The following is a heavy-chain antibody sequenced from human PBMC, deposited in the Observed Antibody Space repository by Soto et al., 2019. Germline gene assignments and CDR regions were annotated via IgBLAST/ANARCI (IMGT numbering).Heavy chain of an antibody. CDR2: ISGYNGKT. V-gene: IGHV1-18*01. J-gene: IGHJ6*02. CDR3: AREGPRPYYYYGMDV. Sequence: QVQLVQSGAEVKKPGASAKVSCKSSGYTFSMSGISWVRQAPGQGLEWMGWISGYNGKTNYEQKFQDRVTMTTDTSTNMAYMELRSLRSDDTAVYYCAREGPRPYYYYGMDVWGQGTTVTVSS. CDR1: GYTFSMSG.